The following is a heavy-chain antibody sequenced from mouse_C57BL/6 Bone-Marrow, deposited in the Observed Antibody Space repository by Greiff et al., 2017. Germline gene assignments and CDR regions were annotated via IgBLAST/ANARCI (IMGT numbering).Heavy chain of an antibody. CDR2: ISSGGDYS. D-gene: IGHD1-1*01. J-gene: IGHJ1*03. V-gene: IGHV5-9-1*02. Sequence: DVQLVESGEGLVKPGGSLKLSCAASGFTFSSYAMSWVRQTPEKRLEWVAYISSGGDYSYYTDTVKGRFTISRDNARNTLYLQMSSLKSEDTAMYYSKRVDYGSSYWYLDVWGKGTTVTVSS. CDR3: KRVDYGSSYWYLDV. CDR1: GFTFSSYA.